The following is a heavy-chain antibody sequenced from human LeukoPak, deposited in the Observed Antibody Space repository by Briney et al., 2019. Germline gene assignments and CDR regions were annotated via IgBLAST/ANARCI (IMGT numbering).Heavy chain of an antibody. V-gene: IGHV1-46*01. CDR3: ARDLRAFSSGWSGYMDV. CDR1: GYSFTSYY. D-gene: IGHD6-19*01. J-gene: IGHJ6*03. Sequence: ASVKVSCKASGYSFTSYYMHWVRQAPGQGLEWMGIINPSGGGASYAQKFQGRVTMTRDMSTSTVYKELSSLRSEDTALYYCARDLRAFSSGWSGYMDVWGKGTTVTVSS. CDR2: INPSGGGA.